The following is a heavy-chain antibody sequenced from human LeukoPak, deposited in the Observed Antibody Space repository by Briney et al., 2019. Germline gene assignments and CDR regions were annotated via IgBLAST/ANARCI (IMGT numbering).Heavy chain of an antibody. Sequence: SQTLSLTCTVSGGSISSGSYYWSWIRQPAGKGLEWIGRIYTSGSTNYNPSLKSRVTISVDTSKNQFSLKLSSVTAADTAVYYCARPFSGSYSDAFDLWGQGTMVTVSS. CDR2: IYTSGST. D-gene: IGHD1-26*01. V-gene: IGHV4-61*02. J-gene: IGHJ3*01. CDR1: GGSISSGSYY. CDR3: ARPFSGSYSDAFDL.